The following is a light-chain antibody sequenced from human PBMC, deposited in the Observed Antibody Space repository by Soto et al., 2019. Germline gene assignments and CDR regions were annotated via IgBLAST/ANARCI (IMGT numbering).Light chain of an antibody. CDR3: QQYGSSPIT. CDR2: GAS. J-gene: IGKJ5*01. V-gene: IGKV3-20*01. Sequence: EIVLTQSPGTLSLSPGERAPLSCGASQSVSSRLAWYQQKPGQAPRLLISGASSRATGIPDRFSGSGSATDVTITISRLETEDGGVYCCQQYGSSPITFGQGTRLEIK. CDR1: QSVSSR.